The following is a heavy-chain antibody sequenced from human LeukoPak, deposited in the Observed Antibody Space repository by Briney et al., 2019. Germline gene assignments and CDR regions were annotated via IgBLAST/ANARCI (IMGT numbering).Heavy chain of an antibody. CDR3: AKDRYSSSWYYWFDP. D-gene: IGHD6-13*01. V-gene: IGHV3-30*18. CDR1: GFTFSSYG. J-gene: IGHJ5*02. CDR2: ISYDGSNK. Sequence: GRSLRLSCAASGFTFSSYGMHWVRQAPGKGLEWVAVISYDGSNKYYADSVKGRFTISRDNSKNTLYLQMNSLRAEDTAVYYCAKDRYSSSWYYWFDPWGQGTLVTVSS.